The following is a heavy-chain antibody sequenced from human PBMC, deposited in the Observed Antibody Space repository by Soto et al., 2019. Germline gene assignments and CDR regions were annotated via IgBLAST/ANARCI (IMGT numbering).Heavy chain of an antibody. D-gene: IGHD1-26*01. CDR3: ARDVGSPINNVFYDALDL. CDR1: GFTFRSYW. CDR2: INEDGSVN. Sequence: EVQLVESGGGLVQPGGSLRLSCAASGFTFRSYWMTWVRQAPGKGLEWVANINEDGSVNYYVDSVKGRFTISRDNAKNSLFLQMHSLSVEDTAVYYCARDVGSPINNVFYDALDLWGQGTTVSVSS. V-gene: IGHV3-7*01. J-gene: IGHJ3*01.